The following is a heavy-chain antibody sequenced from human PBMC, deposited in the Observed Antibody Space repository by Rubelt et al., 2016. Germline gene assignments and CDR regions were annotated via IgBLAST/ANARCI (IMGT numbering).Heavy chain of an antibody. J-gene: IGHJ3*02. V-gene: IGHV1-18*01. CDR2: ISAYNGNT. CDR3: ASRIAVAGTDAFDI. Sequence: VRQAPGQGLEWMGWISAYNGNTNYAQKLQGRVTMTTDTSTSTAYMELRSLRSDDTAVYYCASRIAVAGTDAFDIWGQGTMVTVSS. D-gene: IGHD6-19*01.